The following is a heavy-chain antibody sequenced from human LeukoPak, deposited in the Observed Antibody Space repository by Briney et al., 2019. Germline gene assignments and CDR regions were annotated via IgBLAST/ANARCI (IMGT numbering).Heavy chain of an antibody. D-gene: IGHD6-19*01. V-gene: IGHV3-7*01. CDR3: ARDSSGWYRTSASMDV. CDR1: GFTFNNYW. J-gene: IGHJ6*03. CDR2: IKPDGSQK. Sequence: PGGSLRLSCVASGFTFNNYWMDWVRQAPGKGLEWVASIKPDGSQKDYVDSVKGRFTISRDNGKNSLYLQLNSLRAEDTAVYYCARDSSGWYRTSASMDVWGKGTTVTVSS.